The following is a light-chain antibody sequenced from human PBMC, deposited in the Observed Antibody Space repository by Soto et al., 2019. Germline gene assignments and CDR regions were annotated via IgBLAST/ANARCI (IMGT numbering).Light chain of an antibody. CDR2: EVS. V-gene: IGLV2-14*01. Sequence: QSALTQPASVSGSPGQSITISCTGTSSDVGSYNYVSWYQQDPGKAPKLMIYEVSNRPSGVPNRFSGSKSGNTASLTISGLQAEDEADYYCSSYTSTSPLVFGTGTKVTVL. CDR3: SSYTSTSPLV. J-gene: IGLJ1*01. CDR1: SSDVGSYNY.